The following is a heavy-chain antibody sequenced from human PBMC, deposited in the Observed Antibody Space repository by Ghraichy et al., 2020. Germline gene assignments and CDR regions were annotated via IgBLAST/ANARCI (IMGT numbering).Heavy chain of an antibody. Sequence: SETLSLTCAVSGGSFSGYFWSWIRQPPGKGLEWIGEINGGGRTNYNPSLKSRVSISVDTSKNQCTLRLASVTVADTAVYYCTRGKGIAILGQGTTVTVSS. CDR2: INGGGRT. CDR1: GGSFSGYF. CDR3: TRGKGIAI. D-gene: IGHD6-13*01. V-gene: IGHV4-34*01. J-gene: IGHJ3*02.